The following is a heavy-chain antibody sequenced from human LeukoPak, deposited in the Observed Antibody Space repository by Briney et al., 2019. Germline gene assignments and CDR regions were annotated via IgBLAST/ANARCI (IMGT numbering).Heavy chain of an antibody. CDR1: GFTFSSYA. V-gene: IGHV3-23*01. CDR3: AKDYDYGGNHYCYYGMDV. J-gene: IGHJ6*02. D-gene: IGHD4-23*01. CDR2: ISGSGGST. Sequence: GGSLRLSCAASGFTFSSYAMSWVRQAPGKGLEWVSAISGSGGSTYYADSVKGRFTISRDNSKNTLYLQMNSLRAEDTAVYYCAKDYDYGGNHYCYYGMDVWGQGTTVTVSS.